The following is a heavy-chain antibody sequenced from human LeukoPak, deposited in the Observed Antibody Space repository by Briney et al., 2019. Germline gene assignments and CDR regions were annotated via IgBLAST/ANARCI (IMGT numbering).Heavy chain of an antibody. V-gene: IGHV3-23*01. D-gene: IGHD2-21*02. CDR1: GLTFSNYA. CDR2: ISGGGST. J-gene: IGHJ4*02. Sequence: PGGSLRLSCAASGLTFSNYAMTWVRQAPGKGLEWVSGISGGGSTYYADSVKGRFTISRDNSKNTLDLQMNSLRAEDTAVYYCAKGQGYGGDACFDYWGQGTLVTVSS. CDR3: AKGQGYGGDACFDY.